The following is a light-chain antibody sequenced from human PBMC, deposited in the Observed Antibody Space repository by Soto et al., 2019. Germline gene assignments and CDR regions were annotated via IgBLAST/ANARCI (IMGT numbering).Light chain of an antibody. CDR2: EVS. V-gene: IGLV2-14*01. CDR1: SNDVGAYNY. CDR3: SSYTSSITLV. J-gene: IGLJ1*01. Sequence: QSALTQPASVSGSPGQSFTISCTGTSNDVGAYNYVSWFQQHPGKAPKLMIYEVSNRPSGVSNRFSGSKSGNTASLTISGLQAEDEADYYCSSYTSSITLVFGTGTKVTVL.